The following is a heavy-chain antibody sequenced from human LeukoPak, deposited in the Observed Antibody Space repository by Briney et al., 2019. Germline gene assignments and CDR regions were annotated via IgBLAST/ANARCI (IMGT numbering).Heavy chain of an antibody. CDR3: VRDGNRGYDMDV. V-gene: IGHV3-48*01. CDR1: GFTLRYYQ. Sequence: GGSLRLSCATSGFTLRYYQMNWVRQAPGKGLEWVSYINVVNGAIYYADSVKGRFTISGDIAANSVYLQMNSLRAEDTALYYCVRDGNRGYDMDVWGQGTAVTVSS. J-gene: IGHJ6*02. D-gene: IGHD3-10*01. CDR2: INVVNGAI.